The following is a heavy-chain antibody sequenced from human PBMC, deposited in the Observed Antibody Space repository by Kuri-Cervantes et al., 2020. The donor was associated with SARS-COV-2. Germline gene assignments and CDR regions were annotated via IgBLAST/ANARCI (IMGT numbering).Heavy chain of an antibody. Sequence: SETLSLTCTVSGGSISSSSYYWGWIRQPPGKGLEWIGSIYYSGSTYYNPSLKSRVTISVDTSKNQFSLKLSSVTAADTAVYYCARDGTPKSWGSAFDIWGQGTIVTVSS. D-gene: IGHD7-27*01. CDR3: ARDGTPKSWGSAFDI. V-gene: IGHV4-39*07. CDR1: GGSISSSSYY. CDR2: IYYSGST. J-gene: IGHJ3*02.